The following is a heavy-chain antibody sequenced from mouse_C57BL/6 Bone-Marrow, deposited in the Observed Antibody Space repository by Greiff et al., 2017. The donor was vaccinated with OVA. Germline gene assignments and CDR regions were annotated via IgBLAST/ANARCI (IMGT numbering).Heavy chain of an antibody. V-gene: IGHV7-3*01. CDR2: ISNKANGYTT. D-gene: IGHD2-12*01. CDR1: GFTFTDYY. Sequence: EVQVVESGGGLVQPGGSLSLSCAASGFTFTDYYMSWVRQPPGKALEWLGFISNKANGYTTEYSASVKGRFTISRDNSQSIIYLKMNALRAEDSATYYCARLRRGCAYWGQGTLVTVSA. J-gene: IGHJ3*01. CDR3: ARLRRGCAY.